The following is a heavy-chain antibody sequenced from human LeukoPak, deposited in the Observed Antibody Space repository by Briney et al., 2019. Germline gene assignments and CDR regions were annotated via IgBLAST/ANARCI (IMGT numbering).Heavy chain of an antibody. CDR2: VSHSGTT. J-gene: IGHJ4*02. D-gene: IGHD4-17*01. V-gene: IGHV4-39*07. CDR3: ARLRYGEGY. Sequence: KPSETLSLACTVSGGSISNSDFYWDWIRQTPGKGLEWIGSVSHSGTTYSNPSLTSRVTISVDTSKNQFSLKVNSVTAADTAVYYCARLRYGEGYWGQGTLVTVSS. CDR1: GGSISNSDFY.